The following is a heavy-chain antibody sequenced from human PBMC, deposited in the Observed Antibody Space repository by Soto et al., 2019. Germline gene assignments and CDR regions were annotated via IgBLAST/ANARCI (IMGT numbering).Heavy chain of an antibody. J-gene: IGHJ4*02. CDR3: ARDIRVGAIMPLDY. D-gene: IGHD1-26*01. CDR2: ISAYNGNT. CDR1: GYTFTGYG. Sequence: ASVKVSCKASGYTFTGYGISWVRQAPGQGLEWMGWISAYNGNTNYAQKLQGRVTMTTDTSTSTAYMELRSLRSDDTAVYYCARDIRVGAIMPLDYWGQGTLVTVSS. V-gene: IGHV1-18*04.